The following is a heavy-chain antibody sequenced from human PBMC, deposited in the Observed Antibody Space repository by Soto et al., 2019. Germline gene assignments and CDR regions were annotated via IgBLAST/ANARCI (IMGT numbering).Heavy chain of an antibody. CDR2: INHRGST. CDR1: GGSFSGYY. J-gene: IGHJ3*02. V-gene: IGHV4-34*01. CDR3: AIYSGYDYSEAFDI. D-gene: IGHD5-12*01. Sequence: QVQLQQWGAGLLKPSETLSLTCAVYGGSFSGYYWSWIRQPPGKGLEWIGEINHRGSTNYNPSLKSRVTISVDTSKNQFSLKLSSVTAADTAVYYCAIYSGYDYSEAFDIWGQGTMVTVSS.